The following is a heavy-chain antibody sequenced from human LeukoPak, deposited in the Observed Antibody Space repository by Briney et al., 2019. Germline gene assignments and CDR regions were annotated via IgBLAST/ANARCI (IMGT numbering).Heavy chain of an antibody. CDR2: IYYSGST. V-gene: IGHV4-39*07. D-gene: IGHD1-26*01. CDR1: GGSISSSSYY. Sequence: SETLSLTCTVPGGSISSSSYYWGWIRQPPGKGLEWIGSIYYSGSTYYNPSLKSRVTISVDTSKNQFSLKLSSVTAADTAVYYCARGNSRELPYSDYWGQGTLVTVSS. J-gene: IGHJ4*02. CDR3: ARGNSRELPYSDY.